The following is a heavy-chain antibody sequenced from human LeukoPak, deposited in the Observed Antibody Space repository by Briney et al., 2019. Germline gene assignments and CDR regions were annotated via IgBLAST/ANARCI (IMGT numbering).Heavy chain of an antibody. CDR1: GFTFRSYA. J-gene: IGHJ4*02. CDR2: ISFDGSGK. Sequence: GSSLRLSCEASGFTFRSYAMHWVRQAPGKGLEWVAVISFDGSGKNYADSVKGRLTISRDNSKNTLYLQMNSLRAEDTAVYYCASASIVGATLSFWGQGTLVTVSS. V-gene: IGHV3-30*01. CDR3: ASASIVGATLSF. D-gene: IGHD1-26*01.